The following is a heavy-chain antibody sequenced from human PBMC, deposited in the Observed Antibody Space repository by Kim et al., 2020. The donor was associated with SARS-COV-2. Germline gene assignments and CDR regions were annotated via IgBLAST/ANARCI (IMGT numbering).Heavy chain of an antibody. CDR3: ARHGPGNSYDYVWGSPEYDAFDI. CDR2: IYYSGST. D-gene: IGHD3-16*01. V-gene: IGHV4-39*01. CDR1: GGSISSSSYY. Sequence: SETLSLTCTVSGGSISSSSYYWGWIRQPPGKGLEWIGSIYYSGSTYYNPSLKSRVTISVDTSKNQFSLKLSSVTAADTAVYYCARHGPGNSYDYVWGSPEYDAFDIWGQGTMVTVSS. J-gene: IGHJ3*02.